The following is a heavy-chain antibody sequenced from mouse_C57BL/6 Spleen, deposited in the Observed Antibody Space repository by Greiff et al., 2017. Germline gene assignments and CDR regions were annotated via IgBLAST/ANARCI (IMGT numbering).Heavy chain of an antibody. J-gene: IGHJ4*01. CDR2: ISSGSSTI. CDR1: GFTFSDYG. D-gene: IGHD1-2*01. Sequence: EVQGVESGGGLVKPGGSLKLSCAASGFTFSDYGMHWVRQAPEKGLEWVAYISSGSSTIYYADTVKGRFTISRDNAKNTLFLQMTRLRAEDTAMYYCARFNTPGSMDYWGQGTSVTVSS. CDR3: ARFNTPGSMDY. V-gene: IGHV5-17*01.